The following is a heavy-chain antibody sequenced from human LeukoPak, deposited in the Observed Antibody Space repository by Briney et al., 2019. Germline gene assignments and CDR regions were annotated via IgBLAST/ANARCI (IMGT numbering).Heavy chain of an antibody. Sequence: GGSLRLSCAASGLTFSNYRMNWVRQAPGKGLEWVSSISSSGNYIYYADSMRGRFTISRDNAKNSVYLQMSSLRAEDTAVYYCAGHPAEMNTPWGQGTLVTVSS. CDR3: AGHPAEMNTP. CDR1: GLTFSNYR. D-gene: IGHD5-24*01. J-gene: IGHJ4*02. V-gene: IGHV3-21*01. CDR2: ISSSGNYI.